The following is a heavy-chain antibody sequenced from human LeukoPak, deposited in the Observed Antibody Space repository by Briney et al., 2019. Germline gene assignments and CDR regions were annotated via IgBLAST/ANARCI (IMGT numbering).Heavy chain of an antibody. CDR2: VRNEAYRGTA. CDR1: GFTFAEYG. D-gene: IGHD5-18*01. J-gene: IGHJ4*02. Sequence: GGSVRLSCGPSGFTFAEYGISWFRQARGRGREWVAFVRNEAYRGTAEYGAFVRGRFVVSRDNSRSIAYLQMNSVATEDTAMYYCTRSYGLIHGYFDYWGQGTLVTVSS. V-gene: IGHV3-49*03. CDR3: TRSYGLIHGYFDY.